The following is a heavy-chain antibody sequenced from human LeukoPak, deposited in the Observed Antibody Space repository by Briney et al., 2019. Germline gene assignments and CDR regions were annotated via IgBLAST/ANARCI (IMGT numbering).Heavy chain of an antibody. V-gene: IGHV3-30*03. CDR3: ARDSQDRSISFDY. D-gene: IGHD2-21*01. CDR2: ISYDGSNK. CDR1: GFTFSSYG. Sequence: PGRPLRLSCAASGFTFSSYGMHWVRQAPGKGLEWVAVISYDGSNKYYADSVKGRFTISRDSSKNTLYLQMNSLRAEDTAVYYCARDSQDRSISFDYWGQGTLVTVSS. J-gene: IGHJ4*02.